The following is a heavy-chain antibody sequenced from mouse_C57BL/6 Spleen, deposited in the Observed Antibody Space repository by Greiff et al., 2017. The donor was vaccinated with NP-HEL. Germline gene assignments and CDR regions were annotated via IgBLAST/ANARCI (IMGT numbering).Heavy chain of an antibody. D-gene: IGHD2-1*01. CDR3: ARYGNYLFAY. CDR1: GYTFTSYW. CDR2: IHPNSGST. V-gene: IGHV1-64*01. J-gene: IGHJ3*01. Sequence: VQLQQPGAELVKPGASVQLSCKASGYTFTSYWMHWVKQRPGQGLEWIGMIHPNSGSTNYNEKFKSKATLTVDKSSSTAYMQLSSLTSEDSAVYYCARYGNYLFAYWGQGTLVTVSA.